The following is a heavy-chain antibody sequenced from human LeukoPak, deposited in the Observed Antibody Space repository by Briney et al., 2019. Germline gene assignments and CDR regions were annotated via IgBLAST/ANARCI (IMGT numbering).Heavy chain of an antibody. V-gene: IGHV3-21*01. D-gene: IGHD5-12*01. CDR3: ARDRGPTWSGYDLHSDDYFDY. Sequence: PGGSLRLSCAASGFTFSSYSMNWVRQAPGKGLEWVSFISSSSSYIYYADSVKGRFTISRDNAKNSLYLQMNSLRAEDTAVYYCARDRGPTWSGYDLHSDDYFDYWGLGTLVTVSS. CDR1: GFTFSSYS. J-gene: IGHJ4*02. CDR2: ISSSSSYI.